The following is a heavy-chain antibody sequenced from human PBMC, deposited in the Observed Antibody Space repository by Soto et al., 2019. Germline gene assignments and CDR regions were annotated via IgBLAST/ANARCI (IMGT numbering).Heavy chain of an antibody. CDR2: ISHSGST. CDR3: PRGHLPGGNTFYYDY. D-gene: IGHD2-15*01. V-gene: IGHV4-34*01. CDR1: GGSFSGNY. Sequence: QVQLQQWGAGLLKPSETLSLTCTVYGGSFSGNYWSWICQPPGMGLEWIGEISHSGSTNYNPSLKSRVTISVDTSKNQVSLKLSSVTAADTAMSYCPRGHLPGGNTFYYDYSGQGTLVTVSS. J-gene: IGHJ4*02.